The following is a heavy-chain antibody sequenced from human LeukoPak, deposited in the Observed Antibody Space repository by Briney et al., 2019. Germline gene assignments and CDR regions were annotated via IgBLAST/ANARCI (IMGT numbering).Heavy chain of an antibody. CDR1: GGSFSGYY. J-gene: IGHJ3*02. Sequence: SETLSLTCAVYGGSFSGYYWSWIRQPPGKGLEWIGEINHSGSTTYNPSLKSRVTISVDTSKNQFSLKLSSVTAADTAVYYCARGYCSGGSCYSVRDAFDIWGQGTMVTVSS. V-gene: IGHV4-34*01. CDR2: INHSGST. CDR3: ARGYCSGGSCYSVRDAFDI. D-gene: IGHD2-15*01.